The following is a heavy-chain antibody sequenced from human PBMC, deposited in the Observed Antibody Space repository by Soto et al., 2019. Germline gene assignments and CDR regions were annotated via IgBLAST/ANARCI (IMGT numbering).Heavy chain of an antibody. D-gene: IGHD3-10*02. V-gene: IGHV3-23*01. CDR2: ITGSGTRT. J-gene: IGHJ4*02. Sequence: EVQLLESGGGLVQPGGSLRLSCAASGFTFNNYALSWVRQAPGKGLEWVSGITGSGTRTYYADSVKGRFTMSRDNSKNTVYLQMNSLAYHDTAVYYCAAYVVAPDYWGQGTLVTVSS. CDR3: AAYVVAPDY. CDR1: GFTFNNYA.